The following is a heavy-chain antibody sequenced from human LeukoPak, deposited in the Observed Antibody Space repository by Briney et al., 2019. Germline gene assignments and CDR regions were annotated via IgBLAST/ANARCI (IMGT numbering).Heavy chain of an antibody. Sequence: GGSLRLSCAASGFTFSSYGMHWVRQAPGKGLEWVAVIWYDGSNKYYADSVKGRFTISRDNSKNTLYLQMNSLRAEDTAVYYCARAAVAGTVGYFQHWGQGTLVTVPS. D-gene: IGHD6-19*01. V-gene: IGHV3-33*01. CDR1: GFTFSSYG. J-gene: IGHJ1*01. CDR2: IWYDGSNK. CDR3: ARAAVAGTVGYFQH.